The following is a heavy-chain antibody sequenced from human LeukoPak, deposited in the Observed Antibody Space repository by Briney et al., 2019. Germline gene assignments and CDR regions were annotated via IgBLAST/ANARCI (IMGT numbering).Heavy chain of an antibody. V-gene: IGHV3-23*01. CDR1: GFTFSSYA. D-gene: IGHD3-22*01. Sequence: GGSLRLSCAASGFTFSSYAMSWVRQAPGKGLEWVSAISGSGGSTYYADSVKGRFTISRDNSKNTLYLQMNSLRAEDTAVYYCAKDYYDSSGYSDAYDYWGQGTTVTVSS. CDR2: ISGSGGST. CDR3: AKDYYDSSGYSDAYDY. J-gene: IGHJ4*03.